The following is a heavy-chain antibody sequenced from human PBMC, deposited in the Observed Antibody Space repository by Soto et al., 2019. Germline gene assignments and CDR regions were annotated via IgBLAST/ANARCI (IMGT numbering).Heavy chain of an antibody. CDR1: GFTISTYW. Sequence: EVQVVESGGGLVQPGGSLRLSCAASGFTISTYWMSWVRQAPGKGLEWVANIKQDGSEKYYVDSVKGRFTISRDNPKNSLYLQMNNLRAEDTALYYCARSVRGAFDIWGPGKVVTVSS. CDR3: ARSVRGAFDI. D-gene: IGHD3-10*01. V-gene: IGHV3-7*01. CDR2: IKQDGSEK. J-gene: IGHJ3*02.